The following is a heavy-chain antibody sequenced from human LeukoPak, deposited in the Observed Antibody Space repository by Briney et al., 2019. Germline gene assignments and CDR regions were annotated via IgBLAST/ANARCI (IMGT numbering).Heavy chain of an antibody. CDR2: IYYGGST. CDR1: GGSISSYY. V-gene: IGHV4-59*01. CDR3: ARVTGYMIEDYFDY. Sequence: PSETLSLTCTVSGGSISSYYWSWIRQPPGKGLEWIGYIYYGGSTNYNPSLKSRVTISVETSKNQFSLKLSSVTAADTAVYYCARVTGYMIEDYFDYWGQGTLVTVFS. D-gene: IGHD3-22*01. J-gene: IGHJ4*02.